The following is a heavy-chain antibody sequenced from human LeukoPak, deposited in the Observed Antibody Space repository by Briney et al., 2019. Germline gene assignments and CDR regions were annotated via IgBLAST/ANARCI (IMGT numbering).Heavy chain of an antibody. D-gene: IGHD2-2*01. Sequence: PGGSLRLSCEASGFTFRSFAISWVRQAPGKGLEWLSGISASGHYIYQADSVKGRFTISRDNSKNTLYIEINSLRVEDTAVYYCARDGSWGDYQFYFYMDVWGKGTTVTVSS. J-gene: IGHJ6*03. CDR1: GFTFRSFA. V-gene: IGHV3-23*01. CDR3: ARDGSWGDYQFYFYMDV. CDR2: ISASGHYI.